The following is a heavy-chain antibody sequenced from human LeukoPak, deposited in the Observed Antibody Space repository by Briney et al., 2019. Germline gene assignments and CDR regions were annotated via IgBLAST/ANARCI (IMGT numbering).Heavy chain of an antibody. CDR2: IYKSGAT. J-gene: IGHJ4*02. D-gene: IGHD5-18*01. CDR3: ARHGVDTAMSLQFDH. Sequence: SETLSLTCTVSAGSISSYYWTWIRQPAGKRPEWIGRIYKSGATTYNPSLKSRVTMSVDTSKNQFSLKLSSVAADTAVYYCARHGVDTAMSLQFDHWGQGTLVTVSS. V-gene: IGHV4-4*07. CDR1: AGSISSYY.